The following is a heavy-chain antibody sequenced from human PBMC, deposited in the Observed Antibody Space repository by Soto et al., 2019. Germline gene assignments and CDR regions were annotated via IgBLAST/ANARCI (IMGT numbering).Heavy chain of an antibody. CDR1: GGSISSSSYY. CDR2: IYYSGST. CDR3: ARHNDYSGYGGDWFDP. V-gene: IGHV4-39*01. D-gene: IGHD5-12*01. Sequence: SETLSLTCTVSGGSISSSSYYWGWIRQPPGKGLEWIGSIYYSGSTYYNPSLKSRVTISVDTSKNQFSLKLSSVTAADTAVYYCARHNDYSGYGGDWFDPWGQGTLVTVSS. J-gene: IGHJ5*02.